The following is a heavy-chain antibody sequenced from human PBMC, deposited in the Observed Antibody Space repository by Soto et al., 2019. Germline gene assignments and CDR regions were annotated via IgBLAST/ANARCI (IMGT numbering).Heavy chain of an antibody. CDR2: IIPIFGTA. D-gene: IGHD6-13*01. J-gene: IGHJ1*01. V-gene: IGHV1-69*13. CDR3: ASEYSSSSYAEYFQH. CDR1: GGTFSSYA. Sequence: ASVKVSCKASGGTFSSYAISWVRQALGQGLEWMGGIIPIFGTANYAQKFQGRVTITADESTSTAYMELSSLRSEDTAVYYCASEYSSSSYAEYFQHWGQGTLVTVSS.